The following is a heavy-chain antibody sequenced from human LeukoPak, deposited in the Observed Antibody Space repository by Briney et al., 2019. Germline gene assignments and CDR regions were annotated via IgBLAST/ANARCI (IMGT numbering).Heavy chain of an antibody. CDR1: GGSFSGYY. J-gene: IGHJ6*03. CDR2: IYYSGST. D-gene: IGHD3-10*01. V-gene: IGHV4-59*01. Sequence: PSETLSLTCAVYGGSFSGYYWSWIRQPPGKGLEWIGYIYYSGSTNYNPSLKSRVTISVDTSKNQFSLKLSSVTAADTAVYYCARVSTMVRGVIIPYYYYYMDVWGKGTTVTVSS. CDR3: ARVSTMVRGVIIPYYYYYMDV.